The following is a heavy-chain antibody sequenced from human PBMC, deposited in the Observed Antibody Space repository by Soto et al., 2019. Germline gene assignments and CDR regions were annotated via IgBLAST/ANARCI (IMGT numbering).Heavy chain of an antibody. J-gene: IGHJ6*03. CDR2: INGGDSDT. Sequence: PGESLKISCKGSGYSFTNYWIGWVRQMPGKGLEWMGIINGGDSDTTYSPSFQGQVVISADKSITTAYLQWSSLKASDTAMYYCARLENTCYDGLCLDYYYMDVWGKGTTVTVSS. CDR3: ARLENTCYDGLCLDYYYMDV. D-gene: IGHD2-2*01. CDR1: GYSFTNYW. V-gene: IGHV5-51*01.